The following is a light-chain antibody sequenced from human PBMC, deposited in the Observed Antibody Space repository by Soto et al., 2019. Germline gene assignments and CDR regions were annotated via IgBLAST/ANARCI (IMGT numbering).Light chain of an antibody. Sequence: QSALTQPASVSGSPGQSITISCIGTSSDVGGYNYVSWYQHHPGKAPKLMIYDVSNRPSGVSNRFSGSKSGNTASLTISGLQPEDEADYYCSSYTTSNTRQIVLGTGTKVTVL. CDR3: SSYTTSNTRQIV. CDR1: SSDVGGYNY. V-gene: IGLV2-14*03. J-gene: IGLJ1*01. CDR2: DVS.